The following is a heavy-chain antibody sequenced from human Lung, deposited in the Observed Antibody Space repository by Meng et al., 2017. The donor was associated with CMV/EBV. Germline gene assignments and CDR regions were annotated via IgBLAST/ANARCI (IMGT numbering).Heavy chain of an antibody. CDR3: TSLYLAV. CDR2: ININGRTT. V-gene: IGHV3-74*01. D-gene: IGHD2-21*01. J-gene: IGHJ4*02. Sequence: GGSLRLSCAVSGFSISNYWMHWVRQAPGKGLVWVSRININGRTTNYADSVKGRFTISRDNAKNTLYLQMNSLRAADAGVYYCTSLYLAVWGQGTVVTVSS. CDR1: GFSISNYW.